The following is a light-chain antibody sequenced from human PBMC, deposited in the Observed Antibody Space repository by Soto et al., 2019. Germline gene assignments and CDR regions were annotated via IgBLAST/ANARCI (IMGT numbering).Light chain of an antibody. CDR1: QSLSSN. V-gene: IGKV3-15*01. J-gene: IGKJ4*01. Sequence: EIVMTQSPATLSVSPGERATLSCRASQSLSSNLAWYQQKPGQAPRLLIYGASTRATGIPARFSGIGSGTEGTLSIRSLQSEDFAGYSCEQYKEWGRRLTFGGGTKLEIK. CDR2: GAS. CDR3: EQYKEWGRRLT.